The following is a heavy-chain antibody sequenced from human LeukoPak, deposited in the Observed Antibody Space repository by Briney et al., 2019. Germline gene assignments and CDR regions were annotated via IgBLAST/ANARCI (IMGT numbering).Heavy chain of an antibody. CDR3: AIMHGYYDGSGFWVQ. V-gene: IGHV3-23*01. D-gene: IGHD3-22*01. CDR2: ISPSGDRT. CDR1: GFTFSSYA. J-gene: IGHJ4*02. Sequence: GGSLRLSCAASGFTFSSYAMSWVRQAPGKGLEWVSFISPSGDRTSNADSVEGRFTISRDNTGNTVYLQMKSLRDDDTGVYYCAIMHGYYDGSGFWVQWGQGTLVTVSS.